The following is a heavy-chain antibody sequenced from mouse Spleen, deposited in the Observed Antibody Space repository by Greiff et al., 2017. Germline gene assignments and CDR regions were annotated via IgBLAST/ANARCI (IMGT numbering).Heavy chain of an antibody. J-gene: IGHJ2*01. V-gene: IGHV1-5*01. Sequence: VQLQQSGTVLARPGASVKMSCKTSGYTFTSYWMHWVKQRPGQGLEWIGAIYPGNSDTSYNQKFKGKAKLTAVTSASTAYMELSSLTNEDSAVYYCTRGRATMITPRGFDYWGQGTTLTVSS. CDR2: IYPGNSDT. D-gene: IGHD2-4*01. CDR3: TRGRATMITPRGFDY. CDR1: GYTFTSYW.